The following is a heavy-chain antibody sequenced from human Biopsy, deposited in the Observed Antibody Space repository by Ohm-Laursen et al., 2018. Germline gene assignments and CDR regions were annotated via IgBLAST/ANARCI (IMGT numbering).Heavy chain of an antibody. CDR2: IYPGGGT. J-gene: IGHJ3*02. CDR3: AKHGSGWTGDDAFHI. V-gene: IGHV4-4*07. CDR1: GASISAYY. D-gene: IGHD6-19*01. Sequence: SETLSLTCAVSGASISAYYWSWIRQAAGKGLEWIGRIYPGGGTIYNPPLKSRVTISVDTSKNQFSLKLTSVTAADTAVYYCAKHGSGWTGDDAFHIWGQGTMVTVSS.